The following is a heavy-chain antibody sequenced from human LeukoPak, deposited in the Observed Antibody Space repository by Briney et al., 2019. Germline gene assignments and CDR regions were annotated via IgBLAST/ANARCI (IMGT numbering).Heavy chain of an antibody. V-gene: IGHV4-4*07. Sequence: SETLSLTCTVSGGSISSYYWSWIRQPAGKGLEWIGRIYTSGSTNYNPSLKSRITMSVDTSKNQFSLKLSSVTAADTAVYYCARDYSGSYSNWFDPWGQGTLVTVSS. CDR2: IYTSGST. CDR3: ARDYSGSYSNWFDP. J-gene: IGHJ5*02. D-gene: IGHD1-26*01. CDR1: GGSISSYY.